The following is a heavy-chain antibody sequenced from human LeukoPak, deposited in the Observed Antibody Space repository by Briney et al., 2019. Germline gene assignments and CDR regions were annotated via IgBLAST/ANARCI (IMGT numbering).Heavy chain of an antibody. CDR2: INPNSGGT. CDR1: GYTFTGYY. J-gene: IGHJ5*02. D-gene: IGHD2-2*01. Sequence: ASVKVSCKASGYTFTGYYMHWVRQAPGQGLEWMGWINPNSGGTNYAQKFQGRVTMTRDTSISTAYMGLSRLRSDDTAVYYCARELGYCSSTSCYSFGKTASGSWFDPWGQGTLVTVSS. CDR3: ARELGYCSSTSCYSFGKTASGSWFDP. V-gene: IGHV1-2*02.